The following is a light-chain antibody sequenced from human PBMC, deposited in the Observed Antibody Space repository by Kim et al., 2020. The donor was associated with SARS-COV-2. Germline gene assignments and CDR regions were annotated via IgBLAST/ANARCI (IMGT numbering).Light chain of an antibody. CDR3: QSYDSSLSGYV. V-gene: IGLV1-40*01. CDR1: SADIGGACD. Sequence: QRVGISGTGCSADIGGACDVRRYQQIRGSAHRLLIYGNATRRSGIPVRFSGSKSCTSASLAITGLQDEDEANYYCQSYDSSLSGYVFGTGTKFTVL. CDR2: GNA. J-gene: IGLJ1*01.